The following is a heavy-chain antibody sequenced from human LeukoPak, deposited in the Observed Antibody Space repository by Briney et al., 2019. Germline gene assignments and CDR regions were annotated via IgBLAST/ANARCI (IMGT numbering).Heavy chain of an antibody. CDR3: AKDVEWFGELLQGSFDY. CDR1: GFTFSSYA. J-gene: IGHJ4*02. Sequence: GGSLRLSCAASGFTFSSYAMSWVRQAPGKGLEWVSAISGSGGSTYYADSVKGRFTISRDNSKNTLYLQMNSLRAEDTAVYYCAKDVEWFGELLQGSFDYWGQGTLVTVSS. CDR2: ISGSGGST. D-gene: IGHD3-10*01. V-gene: IGHV3-23*01.